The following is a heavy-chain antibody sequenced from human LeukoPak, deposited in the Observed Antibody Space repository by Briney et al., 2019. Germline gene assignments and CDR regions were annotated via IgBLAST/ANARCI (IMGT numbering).Heavy chain of an antibody. CDR2: VSYSGST. Sequence: SETLSLTCTVSGGSISSTNYYWGWIRQPPGKGLEWIGSVSYSGSTYYNPSLKSRVTISVDTSKNQFSLKLSSVTAADTAVYYCARGSQQLVDFDYWGQGTLVTVSS. CDR3: ARGSQQLVDFDY. D-gene: IGHD6-13*01. J-gene: IGHJ4*02. V-gene: IGHV4-39*07. CDR1: GGSISSTNYY.